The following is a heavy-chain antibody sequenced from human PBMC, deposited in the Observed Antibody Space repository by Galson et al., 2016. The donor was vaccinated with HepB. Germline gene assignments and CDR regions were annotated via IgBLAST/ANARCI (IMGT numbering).Heavy chain of an antibody. V-gene: IGHV4-4*02. CDR2: IYHSGYT. J-gene: IGHJ3*02. CDR1: GGSISSSNL. D-gene: IGHD3-22*01. Sequence: SETLSLTCSVSGGSISSSNLWRWVRQTPGKGLEWIGEIYHSGYTNYNPSLKSRVTISVDKSKNQFSLKLSSVTAADTAVYYCALREGYYEGKNFDVFDIWGQGTMVTVSS. CDR3: ALREGYYEGKNFDVFDI.